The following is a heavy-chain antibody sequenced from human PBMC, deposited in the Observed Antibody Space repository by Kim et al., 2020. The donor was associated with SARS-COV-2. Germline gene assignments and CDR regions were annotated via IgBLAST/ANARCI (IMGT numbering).Heavy chain of an antibody. Sequence: SETLSLTCTVSGGSISSGDSYWIWIRQPPGKGLEWIGYIYYSGSTYYNPSLKSRVTMSVDTSKNQFSLRLSSVTAADAAVYYCARQQSLVGGTVDAFDV. J-gene: IGHJ3*01. V-gene: IGHV4-30-4*01. CDR1: GGSISSGDSY. CDR2: IYYSGST. CDR3: ARQQSLVGGTVDAFDV. D-gene: IGHD1-26*01.